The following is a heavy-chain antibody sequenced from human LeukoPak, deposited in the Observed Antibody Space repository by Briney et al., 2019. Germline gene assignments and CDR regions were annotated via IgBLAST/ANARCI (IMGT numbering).Heavy chain of an antibody. CDR1: GFTFSRYW. CDR3: DGRATGTPEY. J-gene: IGHJ4*02. V-gene: IGHV3-74*01. D-gene: IGHD1-1*01. CDR2: IDSDGTNR. Sequence: GGSLRLSCAASGFTFSRYWMHWVRQAPGKGLVWVSRIDSDGTNRDYADSVKGRFTISRDNAKNTVYLQMNSLRDEDTAVYYCDGRATGTPEYWGQGSLFTVSS.